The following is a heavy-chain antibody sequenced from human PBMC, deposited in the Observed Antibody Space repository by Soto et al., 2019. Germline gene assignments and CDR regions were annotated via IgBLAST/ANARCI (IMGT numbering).Heavy chain of an antibody. J-gene: IGHJ5*02. CDR3: ARDGNYDFWSGYYTRWFDP. CDR2: ISAYNGNT. Sequence: ASVKVSCKASGYTFTSYGISWVRQAPGQGLEWMGWISAYNGNTNYAQKLQGRVTMTTDTSTSTAYMELRSLRSDDTAVYYCARDGNYDFWSGYYTRWFDPWGQGTLVTVSS. V-gene: IGHV1-18*01. CDR1: GYTFTSYG. D-gene: IGHD3-3*01.